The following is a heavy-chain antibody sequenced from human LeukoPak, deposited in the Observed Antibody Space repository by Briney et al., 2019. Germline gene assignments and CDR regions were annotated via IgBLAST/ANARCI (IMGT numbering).Heavy chain of an antibody. V-gene: IGHV4-39*01. J-gene: IGHJ5*02. CDR1: GGSISSSSYY. CDR2: INYGGRT. D-gene: IGHD6-13*01. CDR3: ARRREWEQQLGDWFDP. Sequence: TSETLSLTCTVSGGSISSSSYYWDWIRQPPGKGLEWIGSINYGGRTYYNPSLKSRVIISVDTSKNQFSLRLSSVTAADTAVYYCARRREWEQQLGDWFDPWGQGTLVIVSS.